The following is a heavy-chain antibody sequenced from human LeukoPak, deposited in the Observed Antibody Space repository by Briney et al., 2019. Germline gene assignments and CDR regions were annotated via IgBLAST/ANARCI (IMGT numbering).Heavy chain of an antibody. J-gene: IGHJ4*02. D-gene: IGHD5-18*01. CDR3: ARAGRIQLWSY. V-gene: IGHV1-18*04. Sequence: ASVKVSCKASGYTFTGYYMHWVRQAPGQGLEWMGWINPNSGNTNYAQKLQGRVTMTTDTSTSTAYMELRSLRSDDTAVYYCARAGRIQLWSYWGQGTLVTVSS. CDR2: INPNSGNT. CDR1: GYTFTGYY.